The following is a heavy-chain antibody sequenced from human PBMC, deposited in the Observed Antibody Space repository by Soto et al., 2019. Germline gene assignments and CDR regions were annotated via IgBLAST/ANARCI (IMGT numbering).Heavy chain of an antibody. J-gene: IGHJ5*02. CDR2: IDGSGGIT. Sequence: GGSLRLSCAASGFPFGTTDMSWVRQAPGEGLEWVSTIDGSGGITFYADSVKGRFTISRDNSRNTVYLQMNSLRGDDTALYYCVKNSGWFNTWGQGALVTVS. D-gene: IGHD3-10*01. CDR1: GFPFGTTD. CDR3: VKNSGWFNT. V-gene: IGHV3-23*01.